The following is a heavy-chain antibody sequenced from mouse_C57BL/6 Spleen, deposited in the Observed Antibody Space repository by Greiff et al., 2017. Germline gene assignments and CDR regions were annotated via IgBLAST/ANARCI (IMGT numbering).Heavy chain of an antibody. J-gene: IGHJ3*01. CDR3: AQILRPSMATTTWFAY. Sequence: QVQLKESGPGILQPSQTLSLTCSFSGFSLSTSNMGIGWIRQPSGKGLEWLAHIWWNDDKYYNPSLKSRLTISKDTSNNQVFLKITSVDTADTATYYCAQILRPSMATTTWFAYWGQGTLVTVSA. V-gene: IGHV8-5*01. D-gene: IGHD2-2*01. CDR2: IWWNDDK. CDR1: GFSLSTSNMG.